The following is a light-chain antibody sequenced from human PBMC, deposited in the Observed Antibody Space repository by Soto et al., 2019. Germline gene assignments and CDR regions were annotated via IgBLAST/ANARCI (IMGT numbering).Light chain of an antibody. V-gene: IGLV1-40*01. CDR2: ENT. CDR1: SSDIGAAYD. Sequence: QAVVTQPPSVSGAPGQRVTISCTGSSSDIGAAYDVHWYQQLPGTVPKVLIYENTKRPSGVPDRFSGSKSGTSASLAIIGLQAEDEADYYCQSYDSSLGVVFGGGTQLTVL. J-gene: IGLJ3*02. CDR3: QSYDSSLGVV.